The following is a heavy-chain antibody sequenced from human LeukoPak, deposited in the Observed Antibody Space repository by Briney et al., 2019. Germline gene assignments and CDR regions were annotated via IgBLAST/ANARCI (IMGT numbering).Heavy chain of an antibody. CDR2: FFYSGST. D-gene: IGHD3-22*01. J-gene: IGHJ4*02. V-gene: IGHV4-39*07. CDR3: ARLLGYSEYYFDY. CDR1: DGSITSATYY. Sequence: SETLSLTCTVSDGSITSATYYWGWIRQPPKKGLDWIGSFFYSGSTYYNPSLKSRVIMSVDTSEKQFSLKLSSVTAADTAVYYCARLLGYSEYYFDYWGQGTLVTVSS.